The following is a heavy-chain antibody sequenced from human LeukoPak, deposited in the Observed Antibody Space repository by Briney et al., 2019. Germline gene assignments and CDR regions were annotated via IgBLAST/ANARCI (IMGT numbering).Heavy chain of an antibody. J-gene: IGHJ4*02. CDR2: INYSGST. CDR3: ARYVVYGSGKYYFDY. CDR1: GGSFSGYY. Sequence: SETLSLTCAVYGGSFSGYYWSWIRQPPGRGLEWIASINYSGSTYYNPSLKSRVTISVDTSENQFSLKLSSVTAADTAVYYCARYVVYGSGKYYFDYWGQGTLVTVSS. D-gene: IGHD3-10*01. V-gene: IGHV4-34*01.